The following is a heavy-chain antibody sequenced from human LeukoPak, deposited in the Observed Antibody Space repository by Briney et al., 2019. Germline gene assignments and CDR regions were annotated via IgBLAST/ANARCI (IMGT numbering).Heavy chain of an antibody. CDR2: INPSGGST. J-gene: IGHJ4*02. Sequence: GASVKVSCKASGYTFTSYYMHWVRQAPGQGLEWMGIINPSGGSTSYAQKFQGRVTMTRDTSTSTVYMELSSLRSEDTAVYYCARDLGDILTGYYTAGAAQLYSGGPTDYWGQGTLVTVSS. D-gene: IGHD3-9*01. V-gene: IGHV1-46*01. CDR3: ARDLGDILTGYYTAGAAQLYSGGPTDY. CDR1: GYTFTSYY.